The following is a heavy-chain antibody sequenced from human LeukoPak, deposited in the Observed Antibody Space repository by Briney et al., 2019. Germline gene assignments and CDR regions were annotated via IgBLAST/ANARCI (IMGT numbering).Heavy chain of an antibody. CDR2: ISFDGSNK. V-gene: IGHV3-30*18. Sequence: PGGSLRLSCAASGFTFSSYGMYWVRQAPGQGLEWVAVISFDGSNKYYADSVRGRFTVSRDNSKDTLYLQMNSLRAEDTAVYYCAKDEIGAVAGLLDYWGQAILVTVSS. D-gene: IGHD6-19*01. CDR1: GFTFSSYG. J-gene: IGHJ4*02. CDR3: AKDEIGAVAGLLDY.